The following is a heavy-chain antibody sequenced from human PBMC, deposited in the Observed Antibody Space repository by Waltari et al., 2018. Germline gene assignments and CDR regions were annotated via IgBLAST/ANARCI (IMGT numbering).Heavy chain of an antibody. J-gene: IGHJ4*02. V-gene: IGHV1-18*01. CDR2: ILKHNGET. CDR3: ARGGGSTWLDY. CDR1: GYTFINYG. D-gene: IGHD6-13*01. Sequence: QVHLVQSGAEVKKPGTSVKVSCTTSGYTFINYGISWARQAPGQGLEWMGWILKHNGETKDTQKVQGRVTMTTDTSTNTAYMELTSLRSDDTAVYYCARGGGSTWLDYWGQGTLVTVSS.